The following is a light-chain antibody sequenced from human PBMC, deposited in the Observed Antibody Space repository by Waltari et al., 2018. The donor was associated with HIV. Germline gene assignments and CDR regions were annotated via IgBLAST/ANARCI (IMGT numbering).Light chain of an antibody. J-gene: IGLJ2*01. Sequence: SYELTQPPSVSVSPGQTARITCSADALATQHTYWYQQKPGQAPVVVIYKDTQGPSGIPERFSGSSSGTIVTLTISGVQAEDEAVYYCQSADNTGTSVVFGGGTKLTVL. V-gene: IGLV3-25*03. CDR1: ALATQH. CDR2: KDT. CDR3: QSADNTGTSVV.